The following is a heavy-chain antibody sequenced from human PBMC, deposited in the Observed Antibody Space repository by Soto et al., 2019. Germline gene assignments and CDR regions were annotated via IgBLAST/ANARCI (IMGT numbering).Heavy chain of an antibody. Sequence: ASVKVSCKASGYTFTSYGISWVRQAPGQGLEWMGWISAYNGNTNYAQKLQGRVTMTTDTSTSTAYMELRSLRSDDTAVYYCARAYYDILTGYLSYWGQGTLVTVSS. J-gene: IGHJ4*02. V-gene: IGHV1-18*01. CDR1: GYTFTSYG. D-gene: IGHD3-9*01. CDR2: ISAYNGNT. CDR3: ARAYYDILTGYLSY.